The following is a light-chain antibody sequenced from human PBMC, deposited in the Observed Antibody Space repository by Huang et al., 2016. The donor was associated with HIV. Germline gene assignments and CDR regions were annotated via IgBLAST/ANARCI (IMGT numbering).Light chain of an antibody. J-gene: IGKJ1*01. V-gene: IGKV4-1*01. CDR2: WAS. CDR1: QSVLYSSNNKNY. Sequence: DIVMTQSPDSLAVSLGERATINCKSSQSVLYSSNNKNYVAWYQQKPGQPPKLLMYWASTRESGVPDRFSGSGSGTDFTLTISSLQAEDVAVYYCQQYYSTPQTFGQGTKVEIK. CDR3: QQYYSTPQT.